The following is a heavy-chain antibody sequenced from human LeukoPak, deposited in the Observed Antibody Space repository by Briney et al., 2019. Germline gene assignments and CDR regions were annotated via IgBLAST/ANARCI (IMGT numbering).Heavy chain of an antibody. Sequence: PGGSLRLSCAASGSTFSSYSMNWVRQAPGKGLEWVSYISSSSTSIYYADSVKGRFTISRDNAKNSLYLQMNSLRAEDTAVYYCARVGYTGTWYSSPPFDYWGQGTLVTVSS. D-gene: IGHD6-13*01. CDR3: ARVGYTGTWYSSPPFDY. CDR2: ISSSSTSI. V-gene: IGHV3-48*04. J-gene: IGHJ4*02. CDR1: GSTFSSYS.